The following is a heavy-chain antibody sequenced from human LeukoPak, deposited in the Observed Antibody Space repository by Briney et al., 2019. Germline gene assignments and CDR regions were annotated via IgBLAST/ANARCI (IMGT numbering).Heavy chain of an antibody. CDR1: GYTFTSYG. CDR2: ISAYNGNT. D-gene: IGHD3-22*01. V-gene: IGHV1-18*01. CDR3: ARAAYYDSSGCYYEDYFDY. Sequence: ASVKVSCKASGYTFTSYGISWVRQAPGQGLEWMGWISAYNGNTNYAQKLQGRVTMTTDTSTSTAYMELRSLRSDDTAVYYCARAAYYDSSGCYYEDYFDYWGQGTLVTVSS. J-gene: IGHJ4*02.